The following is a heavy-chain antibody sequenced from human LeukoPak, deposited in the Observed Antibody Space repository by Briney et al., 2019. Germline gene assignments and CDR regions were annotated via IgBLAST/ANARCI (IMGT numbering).Heavy chain of an antibody. J-gene: IGHJ6*03. V-gene: IGHV3-15*01. CDR3: TTVVTRWYYYMDV. CDR1: GFTFSNAW. CDR2: IKSKTDGATT. D-gene: IGHD4-23*01. Sequence: GGSLRLSWAASGFTFSNAWMSWVRQAPGEGLEWVGCIKSKTDGATTDYAAPVKGRFTISRDDSKNTLYLQMNSLKTEDTAVYYCTTVVTRWYYYMDVWGKGTTVTVSS.